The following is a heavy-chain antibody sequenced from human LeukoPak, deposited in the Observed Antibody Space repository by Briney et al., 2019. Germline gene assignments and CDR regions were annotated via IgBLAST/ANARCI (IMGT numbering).Heavy chain of an antibody. CDR3: ARGDSGYDYGFDN. CDR2: IIPIFGTT. Sequence: ASVKVSCKASGGTFSSHAISRVRQAPGQGLEWVGGIIPIFGTTNYAQKFQGRVTITTDESTSTGYMELRSLRSDDTAVYYCARGDSGYDYGFDNWGQGTLVTVSS. J-gene: IGHJ4*02. D-gene: IGHD5-12*01. CDR1: GGTFSSHA. V-gene: IGHV1-69*05.